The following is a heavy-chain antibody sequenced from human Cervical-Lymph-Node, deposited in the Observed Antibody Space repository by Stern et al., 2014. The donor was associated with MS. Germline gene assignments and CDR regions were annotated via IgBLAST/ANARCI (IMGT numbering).Heavy chain of an antibody. CDR2: IRVYNGNT. CDR3: ARDSQLWLNYNYYGLDV. J-gene: IGHJ6*02. V-gene: IGHV1-18*01. D-gene: IGHD2-21*01. Sequence: MPLVESGGEVKKPGASVKVSCKASGYTFATHGIAWVRQAPGQGFQWMGWIRVYNGNTKYSEKFQGRVNMTTDTSTGTAYMELRSLRSDDTAVYYCARDSQLWLNYNYYGLDVWGQGTTVTVSS. CDR1: GYTFATHG.